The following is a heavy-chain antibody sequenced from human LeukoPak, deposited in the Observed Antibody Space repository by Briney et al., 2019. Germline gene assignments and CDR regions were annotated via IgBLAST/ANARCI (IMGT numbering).Heavy chain of an antibody. CDR2: IYYSGST. CDR3: AREGARWEPSFSAFDI. Sequence: KPSETLSLTCTVSGGSISGYYWSWIRQPPGKGLEWIGYIYYSGSTSYNPSLKSRVTISVDTSKNQLSLKLSSVTAADTAVYYCAREGARWEPSFSAFDIWGQGTMVTVSS. CDR1: GGSISGYY. D-gene: IGHD1-26*01. J-gene: IGHJ3*02. V-gene: IGHV4-59*01.